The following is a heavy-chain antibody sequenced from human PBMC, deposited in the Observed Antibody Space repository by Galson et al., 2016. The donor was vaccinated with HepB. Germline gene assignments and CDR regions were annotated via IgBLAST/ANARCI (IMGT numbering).Heavy chain of an antibody. J-gene: IGHJ3*02. CDR3: ARGGYSSGHCGAFDI. V-gene: IGHV3-23*01. Sequence: SLRLSCAASDFVFNNYPMTWVRQAPGKGLEWVSTIGSGGFQHYADSVKGRFTVSRDNSRNTLYLQMDSLTADDTALYFCARGGYSSGHCGAFDIWGRGTVVAVSS. CDR2: IGSGGFQ. CDR1: DFVFNNYP. D-gene: IGHD6-19*01.